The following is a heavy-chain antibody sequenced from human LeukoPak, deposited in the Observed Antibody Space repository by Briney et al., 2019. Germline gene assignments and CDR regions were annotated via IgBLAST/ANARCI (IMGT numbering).Heavy chain of an antibody. CDR3: TRDPLAASAPGYFDS. D-gene: IGHD6-13*01. Sequence: ASVKVSCKASGGTFSSYAISWVRQAPGQGLEWMGRIIPILGIANYAQKFQGRVTITADKSTSTAYMELSSLRSEDTAVYYCTRDPLAASAPGYFDSWGQGSLVTVSS. CDR1: GGTFSSYA. V-gene: IGHV1-69*04. CDR2: IIPILGIA. J-gene: IGHJ4*02.